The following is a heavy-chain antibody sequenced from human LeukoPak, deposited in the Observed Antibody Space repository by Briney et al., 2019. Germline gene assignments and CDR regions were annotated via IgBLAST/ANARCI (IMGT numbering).Heavy chain of an antibody. V-gene: IGHV3-48*01. Sequence: PGGSLRLSCAASGFTFSSYSMNWVRQAPGKGLEWVSYISSSSSTIHYADSVKGRFTISRDNAKNSLYLQMNSLRAEDTAVYYCARDGWDYDFWSGYYGPDYWGQGTLVTVSS. CDR3: ARDGWDYDFWSGYYGPDY. D-gene: IGHD3-3*01. CDR2: ISSSSSTI. CDR1: GFTFSSYS. J-gene: IGHJ4*02.